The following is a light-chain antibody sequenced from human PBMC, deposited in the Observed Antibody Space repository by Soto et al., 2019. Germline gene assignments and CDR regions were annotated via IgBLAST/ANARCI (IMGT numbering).Light chain of an antibody. J-gene: IGKJ1*01. CDR3: QQYNNWPPTRT. V-gene: IGKV3-15*01. Sequence: EMVLTQSPATLSVSPGERATLSCRASQGVSSNLAWYQQKPGQAPRLLIYAASTRAAGIPARFSGSGSGTEFTLTISSLQSDEFAVYYCQQYNNWPPTRTFGQGTKVEVK. CDR2: AAS. CDR1: QGVSSN.